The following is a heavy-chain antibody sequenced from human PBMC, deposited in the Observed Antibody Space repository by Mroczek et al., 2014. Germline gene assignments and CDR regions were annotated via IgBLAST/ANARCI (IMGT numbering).Heavy chain of an antibody. Sequence: VQLVQSGGGLVKPGGSLRLSCAASGFTFSSYSMNWVRQAPGKGLEWVSSISSSSSYIYYADSVKGRFTISRDNAKNSLYLQMNSLRAGDTAVYYCARDLDYGDYEDWFDPWGQGTLVTVFS. CDR3: ARDLDYGDYEDWFDP. CDR1: GFTFSSYS. V-gene: IGHV3-21*01. CDR2: ISSSSSYI. D-gene: IGHD4-17*01. J-gene: IGHJ5*02.